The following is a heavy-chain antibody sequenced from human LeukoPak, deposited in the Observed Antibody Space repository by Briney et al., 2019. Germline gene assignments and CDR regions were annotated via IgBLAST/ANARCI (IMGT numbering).Heavy chain of an antibody. Sequence: SVKVSCKASGGTFISYAISWVRQAPGQGLEWMGGIIPIFGTANYAQKFQGRVTITADESTSTAYMELSSLRSEDTAVYYCARDPLYSSGWYANHFDYWGQGTLVTVSS. CDR2: IIPIFGTA. V-gene: IGHV1-69*13. CDR3: ARDPLYSSGWYANHFDY. CDR1: GGTFISYA. J-gene: IGHJ4*02. D-gene: IGHD6-19*01.